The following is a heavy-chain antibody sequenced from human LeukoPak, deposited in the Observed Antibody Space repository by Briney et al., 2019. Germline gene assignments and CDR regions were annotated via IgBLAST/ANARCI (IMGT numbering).Heavy chain of an antibody. J-gene: IGHJ6*03. V-gene: IGHV4-34*01. D-gene: IGHD3-10*01. CDR1: GGPFSGYY. CDR3: ARGCMVRGVIITRYYYYMDV. Sequence: SETLSLTCAAYGGPFSGYYWSWIRQPPGKGLEWIGEINHSGSTNYNPSLKSRVTISVDTSKNQFSLKLSSVTAADTAVYYCARGCMVRGVIITRYYYYMDVWGKGTTVTVSS. CDR2: INHSGST.